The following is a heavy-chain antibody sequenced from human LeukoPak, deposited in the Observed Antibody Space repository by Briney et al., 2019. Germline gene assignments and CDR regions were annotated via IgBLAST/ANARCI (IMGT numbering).Heavy chain of an antibody. Sequence: ASVKVSCKTTGSGFIGFYMHWVRQAPGQGLEWMGWINPHNGTTNFAQNIQGRVTMTRDTSIATLYMELSRLTPDDTAVYYCVREASDCGGGACYSEGMDHWGQGTLVTVFS. CDR1: GSGFIGFY. J-gene: IGHJ4*02. V-gene: IGHV1-2*02. D-gene: IGHD2-15*01. CDR3: VREASDCGGGACYSEGMDH. CDR2: INPHNGTT.